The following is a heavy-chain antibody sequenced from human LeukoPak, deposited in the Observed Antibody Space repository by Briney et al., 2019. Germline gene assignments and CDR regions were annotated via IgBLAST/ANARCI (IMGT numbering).Heavy chain of an antibody. CDR3: AKDVRVGGGGMDV. V-gene: IGHV3-23*01. CDR2: ISGSGVNT. J-gene: IGHJ6*02. CDR1: GFTFSNYA. D-gene: IGHD1-26*01. Sequence: PGGSLRLSCAASGFTFSNYAMKWVRQAPGKGLGWVSLISGSGVNTYYADSVKGRFTISRDTSKNTVSLQMNSLRGEDTAVYYCAKDVRVGGGGMDVWGQGTPVTVSS.